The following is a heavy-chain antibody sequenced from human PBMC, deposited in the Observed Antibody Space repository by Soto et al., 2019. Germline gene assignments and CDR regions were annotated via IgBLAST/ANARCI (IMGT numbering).Heavy chain of an antibody. CDR3: ARDPSDLWEPDQYFPH. CDR1: GFTFSSYS. V-gene: IGHV3-21*01. Sequence: GGSLRLSCAASGFTFSSYSMNWVRQAPGKGLEWVSSISSSSRHIYYADSVKGRVTISRDNAKNSLYLQMNSLRAEDTAMYFCARDPSDLWEPDQYFPHWGQGTLVTVSS. D-gene: IGHD1-26*01. CDR2: ISSSSRHI. J-gene: IGHJ1*01.